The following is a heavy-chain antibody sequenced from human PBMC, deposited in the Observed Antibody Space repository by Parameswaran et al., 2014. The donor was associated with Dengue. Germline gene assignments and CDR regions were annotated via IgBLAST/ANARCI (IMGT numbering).Heavy chain of an antibody. Sequence: RWIRQPPGKGLEWIGYIYYSGSTNYNPSLKSRVTISVDTSKNQFSLKLSSVTAADTAVYYCARAIYSYGYPTMGYWGQGTLVTVSS. V-gene: IGHV4-59*01. D-gene: IGHD5-18*01. J-gene: IGHJ4*02. CDR2: IYYSGST. CDR3: ARAIYSYGYPTMGY.